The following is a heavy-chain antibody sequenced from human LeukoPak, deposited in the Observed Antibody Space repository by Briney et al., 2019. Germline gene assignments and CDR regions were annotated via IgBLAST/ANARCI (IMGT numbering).Heavy chain of an antibody. D-gene: IGHD2-15*01. V-gene: IGHV6-1*01. Sequence: SQTLSLTCAISGDSVSSNSAAWNWIRQSPSGGLEWLGRTYYRSKWYNDYAVSVKSRITINPDTSKNQFSLQLNSVTPEDTAVYYCAREGYCSGGSCPYGMDVWGQGTTVTVSS. CDR3: AREGYCSGGSCPYGMDV. CDR2: TYYRSKWYN. CDR1: GDSVSSNSAA. J-gene: IGHJ6*02.